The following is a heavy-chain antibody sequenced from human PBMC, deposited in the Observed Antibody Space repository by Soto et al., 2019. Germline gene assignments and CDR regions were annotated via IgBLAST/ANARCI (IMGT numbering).Heavy chain of an antibody. CDR1: GGPISSGGYY. D-gene: IGHD4-17*01. J-gene: IGHJ6*02. V-gene: IGHV4-39*07. CDR2: IYHSGST. CDR3: ARRASGAYYYYYYGMDV. Sequence: SETLSLTCAVSGGPISSGGYYWGWIRQPPGKGLEWIGSIYHSGSTYYNPSLKSRVTISVDASKNQFSLKLSSVTAADTAVYYCARRASGAYYYYYYGMDVWGQGTTVTVSS.